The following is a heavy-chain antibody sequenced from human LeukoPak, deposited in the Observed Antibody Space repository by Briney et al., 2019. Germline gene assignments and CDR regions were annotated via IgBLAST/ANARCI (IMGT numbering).Heavy chain of an antibody. D-gene: IGHD3-22*01. Sequence: SGGSLRLSCAASGFTFSSYAMSWVRQAPGKGPEWVSSLSGGGGDTYYADSVNGRFTISRDNSKKTLYLQMNSLRAEDTAVYYCAKDRYYDSTRAYDYWGQGTLVTVFS. J-gene: IGHJ4*02. CDR1: GFTFSSYA. CDR2: LSGGGGDT. CDR3: AKDRYYDSTRAYDY. V-gene: IGHV3-23*01.